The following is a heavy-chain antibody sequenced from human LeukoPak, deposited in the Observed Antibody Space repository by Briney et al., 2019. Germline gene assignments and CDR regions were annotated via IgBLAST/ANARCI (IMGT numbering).Heavy chain of an antibody. V-gene: IGHV4-34*01. CDR2: INHSGST. J-gene: IGHJ4*02. D-gene: IGHD1-1*01. CDR1: GXSFSGYY. CDR3: ARGSGGKGYY. Sequence: SETLSLTCAVYGXSFSGYYWSWIRQPPGKGLEWIGEINHSGSTNYNPSLKSRVTVSVDTSKNQFSLKLSSVTAADTAVYYCARGSGGKGYYWGQGTLVTVSS.